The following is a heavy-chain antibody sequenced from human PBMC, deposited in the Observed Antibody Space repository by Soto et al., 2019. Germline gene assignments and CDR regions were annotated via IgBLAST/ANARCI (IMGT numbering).Heavy chain of an antibody. CDR1: GFTFSSYA. Sequence: QLGGSLRLSCAASGFTFSSYAMSWVRQAPGKGLEWVSAISGSGGSTYYADSVKGRFTISRDNSKNTLYLQMNSLRAEDTAVYYCAKSEYDYVWGSYTHWGQGTLVTVSS. J-gene: IGHJ4*02. CDR2: ISGSGGST. V-gene: IGHV3-23*01. D-gene: IGHD3-16*01. CDR3: AKSEYDYVWGSYTH.